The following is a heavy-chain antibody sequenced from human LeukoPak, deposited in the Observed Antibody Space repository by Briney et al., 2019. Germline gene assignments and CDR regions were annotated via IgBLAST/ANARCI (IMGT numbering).Heavy chain of an antibody. Sequence: GGSLRLSCAASGFTFSDYYMSWIRQAPGKGLEWVSYISSSGSTIYYADSVKGRFTISRDNSKNTLYLQMNSLRAEDTAVYYCARVRRTYYDILTGYNDAFDIWGQGTMVTVSS. D-gene: IGHD3-9*01. CDR2: ISSSGSTI. V-gene: IGHV3-11*04. CDR3: ARVRRTYYDILTGYNDAFDI. J-gene: IGHJ3*02. CDR1: GFTFSDYY.